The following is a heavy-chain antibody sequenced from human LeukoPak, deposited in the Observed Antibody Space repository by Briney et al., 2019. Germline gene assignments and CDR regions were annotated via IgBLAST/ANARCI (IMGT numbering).Heavy chain of an antibody. D-gene: IGHD1-1*01. CDR3: AAGRDSQLFGMDV. J-gene: IGHJ6*02. Sequence: PGRSLRLSCAASGFTFDDYAMHWVRQAPGKGLEWVSSISWHNGNIAYADSVKGRFTISRDNAKNSLYLQTNSLRAEDTALYYCAAGRDSQLFGMDVWGQGTTVSVSS. V-gene: IGHV3-9*01. CDR2: ISWHNGNI. CDR1: GFTFDDYA.